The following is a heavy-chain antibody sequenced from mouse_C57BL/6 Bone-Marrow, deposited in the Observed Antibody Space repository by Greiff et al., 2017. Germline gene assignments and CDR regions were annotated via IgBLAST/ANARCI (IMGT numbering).Heavy chain of an antibody. J-gene: IGHJ4*01. D-gene: IGHD2-5*01. CDR2: ISSGGSYT. CDR3: AKGTYYSKDDARDY. CDR1: GFTFSSYG. V-gene: IGHV5-6*01. Sequence: EVNLVESGGDLVKPGGSLKLSCAASGFTFSSYGMSWVRQTPDKRLEWVATISSGGSYTYYPDSVKGRFTISRDNAKNTLYLQMSSLKSEDTAMYYWAKGTYYSKDDARDYWGRGTSVTVSS.